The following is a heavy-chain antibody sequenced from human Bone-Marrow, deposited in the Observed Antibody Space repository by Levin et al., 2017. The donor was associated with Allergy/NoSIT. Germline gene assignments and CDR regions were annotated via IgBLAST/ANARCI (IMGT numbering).Heavy chain of an antibody. J-gene: IGHJ5*02. CDR3: AKATLSWSGFSFDP. V-gene: IGHV3-23*01. CDR2: ISGSGGST. Sequence: GGSLRLSCAASGFTFSSYAMSWVRQAPGKGLEWVSAISGSGGSTYYADSVKGRFTISRDNSKNTLYLQMNSLRAEDTAVDYCAKATLSWSGFSFDPWGQGTLVTVSS. D-gene: IGHD3-3*01. CDR1: GFTFSSYA.